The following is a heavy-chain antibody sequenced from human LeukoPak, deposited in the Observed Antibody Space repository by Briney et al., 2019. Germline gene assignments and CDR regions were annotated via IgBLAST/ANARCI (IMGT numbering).Heavy chain of an antibody. CDR1: GFTFSSYS. J-gene: IGHJ4*02. Sequence: PGGSLRLSCAASGFTFSSYSMNWVRQAPGKGLEWVSSISSSSSYIYYADSVKGRFTISRDNAKNSLNLQMNSLRAEDTAVYYCAREGSSHTAMAYWGQGTLVTVSS. V-gene: IGHV3-21*01. D-gene: IGHD5-18*01. CDR2: ISSSSSYI. CDR3: AREGSSHTAMAY.